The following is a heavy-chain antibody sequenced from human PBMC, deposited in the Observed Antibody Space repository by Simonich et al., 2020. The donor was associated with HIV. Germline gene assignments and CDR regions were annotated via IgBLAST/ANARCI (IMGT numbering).Heavy chain of an antibody. CDR2: NNPNSGGT. D-gene: IGHD4-17*01. CDR1: GYTVTGNY. CDR3: ARDPLSTVGFMYYYNMDV. J-gene: IGHJ6*02. Sequence: QVQLVQSGAEAKKPGASVKVSCQASGYTVTGNYMHWVRQAPGQGQEWMGRNNPNSGGTTYAPKFQGRVTMTRDTAISTAYMELSSLRSDDTAMYYCARDPLSTVGFMYYYNMDVWGQGTTVTVSS. V-gene: IGHV1-2*06.